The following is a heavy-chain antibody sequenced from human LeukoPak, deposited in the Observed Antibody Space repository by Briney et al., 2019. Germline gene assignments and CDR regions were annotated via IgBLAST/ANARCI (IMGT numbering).Heavy chain of an antibody. CDR2: IYHSGST. CDR1: GGSIISYY. CDR3: ARDRKYYYHMDV. J-gene: IGHJ6*03. V-gene: IGHV4-39*07. D-gene: IGHD1-14*01. Sequence: PSETLSLTCTVSGGSIISYYWAWIRQPPGKGLEWIGTIYHSGSTYYNPSLKSRVTISVDTSKNQFSLNLTSLTAADTAVYYCARDRKYYYHMDVWGKGTTVTVSS.